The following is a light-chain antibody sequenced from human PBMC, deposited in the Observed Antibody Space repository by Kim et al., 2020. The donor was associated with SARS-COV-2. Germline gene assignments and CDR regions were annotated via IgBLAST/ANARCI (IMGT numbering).Light chain of an antibody. J-gene: IGKJ4*01. Sequence: DIQMTQSPSSLSASVRDRVTITCQASQDISNYLNWYQQKPGKAPKLLIYDASNLETGVPSRFSGSGSGTDFTFTISSLQPEDIATYYCQQYDNRPLTFGGGTKVDIK. V-gene: IGKV1-33*01. CDR2: DAS. CDR1: QDISNY. CDR3: QQYDNRPLT.